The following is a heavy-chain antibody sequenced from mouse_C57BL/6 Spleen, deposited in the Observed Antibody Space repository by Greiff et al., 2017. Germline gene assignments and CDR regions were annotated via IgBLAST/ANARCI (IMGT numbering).Heavy chain of an antibody. V-gene: IGHV3-6*01. CDR3: ARDRNYYGSSSDFDY. Sequence: EVQLQESGPGLVKPSQSLSLTCSVTGYSITSGYYWNWIRQFPGNKLEWMGYISYDGSNNYNPSLKNRISITRDTSKNQFFLKLNSVTTEDTATYYCARDRNYYGSSSDFDYWGQGTTLTVSS. D-gene: IGHD1-1*01. CDR2: ISYDGSN. CDR1: GYSITSGYY. J-gene: IGHJ2*01.